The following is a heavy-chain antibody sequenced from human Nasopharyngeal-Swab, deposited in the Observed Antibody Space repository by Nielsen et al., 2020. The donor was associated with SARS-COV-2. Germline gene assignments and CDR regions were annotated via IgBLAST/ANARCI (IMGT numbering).Heavy chain of an antibody. Sequence: GGSLRLSCVASGFTFSGYTMNWVRRAPGKGLEWVSVISYGGGDEHYADSVKGRFTISRDNSKNTLYLQMNSLTVDDTAVYYCARSYNPGGFGWLLSNDWGQGTLVTVSS. CDR3: ARSYNPGGFGWLLSND. CDR1: GFTFSGYT. D-gene: IGHD3-9*01. J-gene: IGHJ4*02. CDR2: ISYGGGDE. V-gene: IGHV3-30*04.